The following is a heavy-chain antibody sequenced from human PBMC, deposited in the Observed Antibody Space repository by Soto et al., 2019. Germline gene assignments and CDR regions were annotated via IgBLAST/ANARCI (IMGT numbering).Heavy chain of an antibody. CDR2: IDWDDDK. CDR1: GFSLSTSGMC. D-gene: IGHD2-15*01. CDR3: ARISGSAQRYYYYGMDV. J-gene: IGHJ6*02. V-gene: IGHV2-70*11. Sequence: SGPTLVNPTQTLTLTCTFSGFSLSTSGMCVSWIRQPPGKALEWLARIDWDDDKYYSTSLKTRLTISKDTSKNQVVLTMTNMEPVDTATYYCARISGSAQRYYYYGMDVWGQGTTVTVSS.